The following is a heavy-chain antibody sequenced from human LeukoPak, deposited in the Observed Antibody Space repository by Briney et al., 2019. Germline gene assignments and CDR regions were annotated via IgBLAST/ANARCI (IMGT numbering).Heavy chain of an antibody. CDR2: IYYSGST. J-gene: IGHJ6*02. Sequence: SETLSLTCTVSGGSISSDVYYWSWIRQDPGKGLEWIGYIYYSGSTYYNPSLKSRVTISVDTSKNHLSLKLSSVTAADTAVYYCARGGGRSSTGMDVWGQGTTVTVSS. CDR1: GGSISSDVYY. CDR3: ARGGGRSSTGMDV. D-gene: IGHD2-2*01. V-gene: IGHV4-31*03.